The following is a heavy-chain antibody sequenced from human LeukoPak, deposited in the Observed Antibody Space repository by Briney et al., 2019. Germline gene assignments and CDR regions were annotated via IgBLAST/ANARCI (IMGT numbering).Heavy chain of an antibody. J-gene: IGHJ5*02. CDR2: IYYSGST. CDR1: GGSISGYY. V-gene: IGHV4-59*01. CDR3: ARDNKGYSSGWYRNWFDP. D-gene: IGHD6-19*01. Sequence: SSETLSFTCTVSGGSISGYYWSWIRQPPGKGLEWIGYIYYSGSTNYNPSLKSRVTISVDTSKNQFSLKLSSVTAADTAVYYCARDNKGYSSGWYRNWFDPWGQGTLVTVSS.